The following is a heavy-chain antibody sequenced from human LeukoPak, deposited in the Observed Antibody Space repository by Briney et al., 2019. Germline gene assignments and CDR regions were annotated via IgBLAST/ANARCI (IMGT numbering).Heavy chain of an antibody. CDR1: GYTFTGSY. D-gene: IGHD4-17*01. CDR2: INPNSAT. Sequence: ASVKVSCKASGYTFTGSYMHWVRQAPGQGPEWMGWINPNSATNYAKRFQDRVTMTRDTSISTAYMELTRLRSEDTAVYYCARGKMNGDDFDYWGQGTLDTVSS. J-gene: IGHJ4*02. CDR3: ARGKMNGDDFDY. V-gene: IGHV1-2*02.